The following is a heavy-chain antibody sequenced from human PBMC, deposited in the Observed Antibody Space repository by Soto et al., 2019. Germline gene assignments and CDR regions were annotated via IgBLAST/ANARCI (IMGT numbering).Heavy chain of an antibody. D-gene: IGHD6-6*01. CDR1: GGSISNYY. Sequence: SETLSLICTVSGGSISNYYWSWIRQPAGKGLEWIGRVYSSGSTNYNPSLKSRVTMSEDTSKNQFSLKLSSVTAADTAVYYCARMVRGGYSSSSAIDYWGQGTLVTVS. CDR2: VYSSGST. J-gene: IGHJ4*02. V-gene: IGHV4-4*07. CDR3: ARMVRGGYSSSSAIDY.